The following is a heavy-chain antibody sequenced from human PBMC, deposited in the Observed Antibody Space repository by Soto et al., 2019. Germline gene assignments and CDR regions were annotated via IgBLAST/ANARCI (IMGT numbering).Heavy chain of an antibody. CDR2: IYYSGST. V-gene: IGHV4-39*01. CDR1: GGSISSSSYY. CDR3: ARQILVPAATRGYYYYYGMDV. D-gene: IGHD2-2*01. Sequence: PSETLSLTCTVSGGSISSSSYYWGWIRQPPGKGLEWIGSIYYSGSTYYKPSLKSRVTISVDTSKKQFSLKLSSVTAADTAVYYCARQILVPAATRGYYYYYGMDVWGQGTTVTVSS. J-gene: IGHJ6*02.